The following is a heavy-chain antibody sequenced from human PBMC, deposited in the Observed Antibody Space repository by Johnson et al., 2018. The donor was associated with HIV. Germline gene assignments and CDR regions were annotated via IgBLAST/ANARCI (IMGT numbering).Heavy chain of an antibody. Sequence: EMQLVESGGGLVKPGGSLRLSCAASGFTFSNAWMSWVRQAPGKGLEWVGRIKSKTDGGTTEYAASVKGRFIISRDDSKSIAYLQMNSLKTEDTAVYYCTRLYSSGWYGSAFDIWGQGTMVTVSS. V-gene: IGHV3-15*01. D-gene: IGHD6-19*01. CDR2: IKSKTDGGTT. CDR3: TRLYSSGWYGSAFDI. CDR1: GFTFSNAW. J-gene: IGHJ3*02.